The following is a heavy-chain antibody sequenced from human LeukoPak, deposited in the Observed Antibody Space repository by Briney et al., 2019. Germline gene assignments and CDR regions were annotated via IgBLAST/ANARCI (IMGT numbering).Heavy chain of an antibody. CDR3: ARGANYGDYGLDAFDV. CDR1: GGSMSSYY. J-gene: IGHJ3*01. Sequence: SETLSLTCTVSGGSMSSYYWSWIRQPPGEGLEWIGYINYSGSTTYNPSLRSRVAMSVDTSKNQFSLKLTSVTAADTAVYHCARGANYGDYGLDAFDVWGQGTMVTVSS. V-gene: IGHV4-59*01. D-gene: IGHD4-17*01. CDR2: INYSGST.